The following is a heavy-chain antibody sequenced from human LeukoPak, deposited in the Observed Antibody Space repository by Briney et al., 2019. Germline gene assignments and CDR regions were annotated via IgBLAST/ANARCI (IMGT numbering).Heavy chain of an antibody. D-gene: IGHD3-22*01. J-gene: IGHJ4*02. CDR1: GFTFNIFG. Sequence: GMSLRLSCAASGFTFNIFGMHWVRQAPGKGLGWVSVISYSGSFQFYADAVKRRCTISRDDSKNTVYLQMISLRVEDTAVYYCARSPRDSRDWTGTLDYWGQGALVTVSS. CDR2: ISYSGSFQ. V-gene: IGHV3-30*03. CDR3: ARSPRDSRDWTGTLDY.